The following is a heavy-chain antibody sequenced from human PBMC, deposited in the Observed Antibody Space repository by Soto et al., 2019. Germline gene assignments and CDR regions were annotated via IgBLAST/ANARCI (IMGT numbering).Heavy chain of an antibody. D-gene: IGHD3-3*01. CDR1: GFTFSSYD. J-gene: IGHJ6*02. CDR2: IGTAGDT. V-gene: IGHV3-13*01. Sequence: HPGGSLRLSCAASGFTFSSYDMHWVRQATGKGLEWVSAIGTAGDTYYPGSVKGRFTISRENAKNSLYLQMNSLRAGDTAVYYCARGGPYYDFWSGSRPRHYYYYGMDVWGQGTTVTVSS. CDR3: ARGGPYYDFWSGSRPRHYYYYGMDV.